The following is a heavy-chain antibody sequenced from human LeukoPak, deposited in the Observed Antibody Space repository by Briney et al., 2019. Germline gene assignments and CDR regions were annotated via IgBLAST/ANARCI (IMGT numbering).Heavy chain of an antibody. CDR2: IKQDGSEK. CDR3: ARVRVEVWFGEFDAFDI. V-gene: IGHV3-7*01. Sequence: GGSLRLSCAASGFTFSSYWMSWVRQAPGKGLEWVANIKQDGSEKYYVDSVKGRFTISRDNAKNSLYLQMNSLRAEDTAVYYCARVRVEVWFGEFDAFDIWGQGTMVTVSS. J-gene: IGHJ3*02. D-gene: IGHD3-10*01. CDR1: GFTFSSYW.